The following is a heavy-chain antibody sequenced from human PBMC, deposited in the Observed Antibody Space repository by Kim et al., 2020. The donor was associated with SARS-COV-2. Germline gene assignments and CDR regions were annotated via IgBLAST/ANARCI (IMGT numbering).Heavy chain of an antibody. D-gene: IGHD2-21*02. J-gene: IGHJ4*02. CDR2: ISGNGIGA. CDR1: GFAFSNCA. Sequence: GGSLRLSCAASGFAFSNCAMGWVRQAPGKGLECISTISGNGIGAYYADSVKGRFSISRDNSKNTLYPQMNSLRAEDTALYYCAKGDGDTSSLGFDYWGQGTPVTVSS. V-gene: IGHV3-23*01. CDR3: AKGDGDTSSLGFDY.